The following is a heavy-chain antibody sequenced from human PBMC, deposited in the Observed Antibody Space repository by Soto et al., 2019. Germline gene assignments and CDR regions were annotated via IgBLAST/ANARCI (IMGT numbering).Heavy chain of an antibody. CDR3: ARHAVREGLDN. Sequence: GESLKISCKASGYSFTSYWITWVRQMPGKGLEWMGRIDPIDSYPSYSPSFRGHVTISADKSISTAYLHLSSLKASDTAMYYCARHAVREGLDNWGQGTLVTVSS. CDR2: IDPIDSYP. V-gene: IGHV5-10-1*01. J-gene: IGHJ4*02. D-gene: IGHD4-4*01. CDR1: GYSFTSYW.